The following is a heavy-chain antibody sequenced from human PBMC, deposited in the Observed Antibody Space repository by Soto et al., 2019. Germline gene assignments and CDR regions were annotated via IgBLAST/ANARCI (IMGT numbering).Heavy chain of an antibody. D-gene: IGHD5-12*01. Sequence: ASVKVFCKTSGYIFTNYGITWVRQAPGQGLEWVGWISGHNDNTKYAQKVQGRVTLTTDTSTSTAYMELRNLISDDTAVYYCARCRGSSGYFWFDPWGQGTLVTVSS. J-gene: IGHJ5*02. CDR1: GYIFTNYG. V-gene: IGHV1-18*01. CDR3: ARCRGSSGYFWFDP. CDR2: ISGHNDNT.